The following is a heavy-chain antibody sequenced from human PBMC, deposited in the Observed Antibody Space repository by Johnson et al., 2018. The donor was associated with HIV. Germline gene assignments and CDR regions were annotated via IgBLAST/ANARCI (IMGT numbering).Heavy chain of an antibody. CDR3: ARARAIVVNP. D-gene: IGHD3-22*01. J-gene: IGHJ3*01. CDR2: ISNDGSNK. V-gene: IGHV3-30*04. Sequence: QVQLVESGGGVVQPGRSLRLSCAASAFTFSSYAMHWVRQAPGKGLEWVAVISNDGSNKYYADSVKGRLTISRDNSKNTLYLQMGSLRTEDTAVYYCARARAIVVNPWGQGTMVTVSS. CDR1: AFTFSSYA.